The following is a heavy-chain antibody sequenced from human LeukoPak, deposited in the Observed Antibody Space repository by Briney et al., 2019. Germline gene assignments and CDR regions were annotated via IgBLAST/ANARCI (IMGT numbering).Heavy chain of an antibody. CDR3: ARTTEDCSSTSCYQYWFDP. Sequence: SETLSLTCTVSGGSISNYYWSWIRQPPGKGLEWIGYIYYSGSTNYNPSLKSRVTISVDTSKNQFSLKLNSVTAADTAVYYCARTTEDCSSTSCYQYWFDPWGRGTLVTASS. CDR1: GGSISNYY. D-gene: IGHD2-2*01. J-gene: IGHJ5*02. CDR2: IYYSGST. V-gene: IGHV4-59*01.